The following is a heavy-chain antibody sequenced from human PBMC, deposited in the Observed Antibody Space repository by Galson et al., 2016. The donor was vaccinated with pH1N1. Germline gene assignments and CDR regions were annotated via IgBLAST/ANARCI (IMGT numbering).Heavy chain of an antibody. CDR1: GFTFDSHE. V-gene: IGHV3-48*03. Sequence: SLRLSCAVSGFTFDSHEMNWVRQAPGKGLERVASISSGGNTMFYADSVKGRFIISRDNANNSLYLQMNSLRVEDTAVYYCARAYYDPLTRFSGAFDYWGQGTLVTVSS. D-gene: IGHD3-9*01. CDR3: ARAYYDPLTRFSGAFDY. J-gene: IGHJ4*02. CDR2: ISSGGNTM.